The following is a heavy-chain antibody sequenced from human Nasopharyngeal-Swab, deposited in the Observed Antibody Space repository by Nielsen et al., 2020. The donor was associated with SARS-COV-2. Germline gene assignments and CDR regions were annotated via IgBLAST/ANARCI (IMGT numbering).Heavy chain of an antibody. Sequence: SVKVSCKASGFTFTSSAVQWVRQARGQRLEWIGWIVVGSGYTNYAQKFQERVTITRDMSTSTAYMEVSSLRSEDTAVYFCAVDLQTTMAHWYFDLWGRGTLVTVSS. CDR3: AVDLQTTMAHWYFDL. J-gene: IGHJ2*01. CDR1: GFTFTSSA. V-gene: IGHV1-58*01. CDR2: IVVGSGYT. D-gene: IGHD1/OR15-1a*01.